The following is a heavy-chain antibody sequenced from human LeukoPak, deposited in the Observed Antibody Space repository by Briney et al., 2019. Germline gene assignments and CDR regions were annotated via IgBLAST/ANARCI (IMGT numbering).Heavy chain of an antibody. J-gene: IGHJ1*01. CDR2: ITSSGSFI. CDR1: GFTFSSYS. V-gene: IGHV3-48*02. Sequence: GGSLRLSCAASGFTFSSYSMNWVRQAPGKGLEWVSYITSSGSFIYYADSVKGRFTISRDNAKNSLCLQMNSLRDEDTAVYYCARGGSGWYEEYFQEWGQGTLLTVSS. CDR3: ARGGSGWYEEYFQE. D-gene: IGHD6-19*01.